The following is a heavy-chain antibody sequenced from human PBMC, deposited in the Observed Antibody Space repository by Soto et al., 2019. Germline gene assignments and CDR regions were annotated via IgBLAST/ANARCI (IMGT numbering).Heavy chain of an antibody. D-gene: IGHD3-22*01. Sequence: EVQLLESGGGLVQPGGSLRLSCAASGFTFSSYAMSWVRQAPGKGLEWVSAISGSGGSTYYADSVKGRFTISRDNSKNTLYLQMNSRRAEDTAVYYCAKDTVTYYYDSSGPTDYWGQGTLVTVSS. CDR3: AKDTVTYYYDSSGPTDY. CDR2: ISGSGGST. J-gene: IGHJ4*02. V-gene: IGHV3-23*01. CDR1: GFTFSSYA.